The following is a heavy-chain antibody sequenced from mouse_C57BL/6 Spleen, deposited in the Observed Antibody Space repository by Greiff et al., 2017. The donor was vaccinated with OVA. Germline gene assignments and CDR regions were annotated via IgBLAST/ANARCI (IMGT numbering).Heavy chain of an antibody. Sequence: VKLQQPGAELVMPGASVKLSCKASGYTFTSYWMHWVKQRPGQGLEWIGEIDPSDSYTNYNQKFKGKSTLTVDKSSSTAYMQLSSLTSEDSAVYYCARRYDYDYFDYWGQGTTLTVSS. CDR1: GYTFTSYW. V-gene: IGHV1-69*01. J-gene: IGHJ2*01. CDR2: IDPSDSYT. CDR3: ARRYDYDYFDY. D-gene: IGHD2-4*01.